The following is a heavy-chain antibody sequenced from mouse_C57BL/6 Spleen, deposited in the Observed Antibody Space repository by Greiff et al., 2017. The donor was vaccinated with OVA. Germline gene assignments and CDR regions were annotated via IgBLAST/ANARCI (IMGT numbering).Heavy chain of an antibody. CDR2: IYPGSGNT. J-gene: IGHJ2*01. Sequence: QVQLKESGAELVRPGASVKLSCKASGYTFTDYYINWVKQRPGQGLEWIARIYPGSGNTYYNEKFKGKATLTAEKSSSTAYMQLSSLTSEDSAVYFCARWAAQSLYFDYWGQGTTLTVSS. CDR3: ARWAAQSLYFDY. CDR1: GYTFTDYY. V-gene: IGHV1-76*01. D-gene: IGHD3-2*02.